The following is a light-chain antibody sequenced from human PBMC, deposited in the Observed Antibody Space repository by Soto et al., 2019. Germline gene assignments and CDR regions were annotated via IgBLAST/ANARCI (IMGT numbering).Light chain of an antibody. J-gene: IGLJ7*01. CDR2: GNS. Sequence: QSVLTQPPSVSGAPGQRVTTSCTGSSSDIGAGYDVHWYQQFPGTAPKLLIYGNSNRPSGVPDRFSGSKSGTSASLAITGLQAADEADYYCQSYDSSMSASVFGGGTQLTVL. V-gene: IGLV1-40*01. CDR3: QSYDSSMSASV. CDR1: SSDIGAGYD.